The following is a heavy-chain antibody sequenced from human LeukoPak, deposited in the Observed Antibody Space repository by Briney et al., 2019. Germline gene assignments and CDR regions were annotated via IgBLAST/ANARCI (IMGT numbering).Heavy chain of an antibody. Sequence: GGSLRLTCAASGFTFSSYAMSWVRQAPGKGLEWVSAISGSGGSTYYADSVKGRFTISRDNSKNTLYLQMNSLRAEDTAVYYCAKGRFLEWLPPYYFDYWGQGTLVTVSS. CDR1: GFTFSSYA. CDR2: ISGSGGST. D-gene: IGHD3-3*01. J-gene: IGHJ4*02. V-gene: IGHV3-23*01. CDR3: AKGRFLEWLPPYYFDY.